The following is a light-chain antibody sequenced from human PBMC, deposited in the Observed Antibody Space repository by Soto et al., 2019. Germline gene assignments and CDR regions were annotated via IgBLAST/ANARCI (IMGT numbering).Light chain of an antibody. Sequence: QSVLTQPPSVSGAPGQRVTISCTGTTSNIGGGHDVHWYHQLPGTAPRLLIFGNNNRPSGVPDRFSGFKSVNSGSLAISGLQPEDEGDYYCQSFDMSGSDVFGTGTKLTVL. CDR3: QSFDMSGSDV. V-gene: IGLV1-40*01. J-gene: IGLJ1*01. CDR2: GNN. CDR1: TSNIGGGHD.